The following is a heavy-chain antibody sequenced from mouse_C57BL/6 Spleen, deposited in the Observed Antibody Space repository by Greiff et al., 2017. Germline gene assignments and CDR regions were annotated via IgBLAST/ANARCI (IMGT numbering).Heavy chain of an antibody. J-gene: IGHJ4*01. CDR3: ADYGSSSGAMGD. Sequence: QVQLQQSGAELVRPGASVKLSCKASGYTFTSYGISWVKQRTGQGLEWIGEIYPRSGNTYYNEKFKGKATLTADKSSSTAYMELRSLTSEDAAVYFCADYGSSSGAMGDWGRGTSVAAST. D-gene: IGHD1-1*01. CDR2: IYPRSGNT. CDR1: GYTFTSYG. V-gene: IGHV1-81*01.